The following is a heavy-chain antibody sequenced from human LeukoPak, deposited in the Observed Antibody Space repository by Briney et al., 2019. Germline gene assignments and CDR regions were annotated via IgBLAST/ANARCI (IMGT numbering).Heavy chain of an antibody. CDR1: AYSFTSYC. CDR3: AGLTLPVSRYIDY. Sequence: GESPKIFCKGSAYSFTSYCIGWVRQMPRKGLEGMGIIYPGDSDTRYSPSFQARVTITADNSTSTAYLQWISLKTSDTARDYCAGLTLPVSRYIDYWGQGTLVTASS. J-gene: IGHJ4*02. CDR2: IYPGDSDT. V-gene: IGHV5-51*01. D-gene: IGHD5/OR15-5a*01.